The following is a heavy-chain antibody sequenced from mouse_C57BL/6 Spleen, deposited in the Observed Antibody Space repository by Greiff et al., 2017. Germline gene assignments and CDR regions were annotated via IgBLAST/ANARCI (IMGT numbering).Heavy chain of an antibody. CDR3: ARRGDWDDYFDY. CDR2: IYPGDGDT. CDR1: GYAFSSSW. J-gene: IGHJ2*01. Sequence: VKLVESGPELVKPGASVKISCKASGYAFSSSWMNWVKQRPGKGLEWIGRIYPGDGDTNYNGKFKGKATLTADKSSSTAYMQLSSLTSEDSAVXFCARRGDWDDYFDYWGQGTTLTVSS. D-gene: IGHD4-1*01. V-gene: IGHV1-82*01.